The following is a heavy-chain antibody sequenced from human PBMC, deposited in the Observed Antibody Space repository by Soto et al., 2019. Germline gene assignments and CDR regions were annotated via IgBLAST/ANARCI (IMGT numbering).Heavy chain of an antibody. V-gene: IGHV4-59*01. J-gene: IGHJ6*02. Sequence: QVQLQESGPGLVKPSETLSLTCTVSGGSISSYYWSWIRQPPGKGLEWIGYIYYSGSTNYNPSLKSRVTISVDTSKNQFSLKLSSVPAADTAVYYCARAKVTIFGVVSYGMDVWGQGTTVTVSS. CDR3: ARAKVTIFGVVSYGMDV. CDR2: IYYSGST. D-gene: IGHD3-3*01. CDR1: GGSISSYY.